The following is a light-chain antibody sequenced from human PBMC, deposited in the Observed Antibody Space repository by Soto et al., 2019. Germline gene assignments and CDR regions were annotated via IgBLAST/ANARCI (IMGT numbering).Light chain of an antibody. Sequence: QLVLTQPPSASGTPGQRVFISCSGSSSNIGGTNYAYWYQQLPGAAPKLLMHSNNLRPSGVPERISGSKSGTSASLAISGLRYEYEAVYYCASWDDRLGAVIFGGGTKLTVL. V-gene: IGLV1-47*02. CDR3: ASWDDRLGAVI. CDR2: SNN. J-gene: IGLJ2*01. CDR1: SSNIGGTNY.